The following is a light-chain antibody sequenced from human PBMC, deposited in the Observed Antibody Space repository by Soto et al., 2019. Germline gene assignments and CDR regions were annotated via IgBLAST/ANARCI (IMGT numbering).Light chain of an antibody. Sequence: AIQMTQSPSSLSASVGDRVTITCRASQGIRNDLGWYQQKPGKAPKLLIYAASSLQSGVPPRFSGSGSGTDFTLTISSLQPEDFATYYCLQLYNSPWTFGQGTKVEIQ. J-gene: IGKJ1*01. CDR1: QGIRND. V-gene: IGKV1-6*01. CDR2: AAS. CDR3: LQLYNSPWT.